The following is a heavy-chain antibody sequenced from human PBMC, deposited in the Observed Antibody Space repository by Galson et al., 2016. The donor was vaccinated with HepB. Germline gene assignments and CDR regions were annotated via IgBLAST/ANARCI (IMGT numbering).Heavy chain of an antibody. V-gene: IGHV3-48*03. D-gene: IGHD3-10*01. Sequence: SLRLSCAASGFIFSNYEMSWVRQAPGKGLEWVSYISSSGSTIYYADSVKGRFTISRDNSKNTLYLQMNSLRAEDTAVYYCASLGSLGSFSRGLYWGQGALVTVSS. CDR2: ISSSGSTI. J-gene: IGHJ4*02. CDR3: ASLGSLGSFSRGLY. CDR1: GFIFSNYE.